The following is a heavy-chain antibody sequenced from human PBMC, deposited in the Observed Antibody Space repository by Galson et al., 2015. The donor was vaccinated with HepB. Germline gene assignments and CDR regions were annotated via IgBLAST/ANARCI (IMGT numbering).Heavy chain of an antibody. Sequence: LSLTCTVSGGSISSYYWSWIRQPPGKGLEWIGYIYYSGSTNYNPSLKSRVAISVDTSKNQFSLKLSSVTAADTAVYYCARASGYGIDYWGQGTLVTVSS. CDR1: GGSISSYY. D-gene: IGHD3-3*01. J-gene: IGHJ4*02. CDR3: ARASGYGIDY. V-gene: IGHV4-59*01. CDR2: IYYSGST.